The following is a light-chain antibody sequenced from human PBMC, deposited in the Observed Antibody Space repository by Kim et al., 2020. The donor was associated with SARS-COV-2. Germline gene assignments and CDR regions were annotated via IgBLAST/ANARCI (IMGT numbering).Light chain of an antibody. J-gene: IGKJ1*01. CDR1: QRGSRTF. CDR3: QQYRT. Sequence: PGERAPPSCSARQRGSRTFLAWYQQKPVQAPRLLIYGVSRRATGVPDRFSGSGSGTDFTLTISRRGPEDFAVYYCQQYRTFGQGTKVDIK. V-gene: IGKV3-20*01. CDR2: GVS.